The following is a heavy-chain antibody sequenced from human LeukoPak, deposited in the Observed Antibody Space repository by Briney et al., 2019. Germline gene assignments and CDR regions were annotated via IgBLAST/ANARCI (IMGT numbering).Heavy chain of an antibody. Sequence: GESLRLSCAASGFTFSNYGMHWVRQAPGKGLEWVAFLRSDGSNKYHADSVKGRFTISRDNSKNTLYLQMNSLRAEDTALYYCAKDEEIRGDYYMDVWGKGTTVTVSS. D-gene: IGHD5-24*01. CDR2: LRSDGSNK. CDR3: AKDEEIRGDYYMDV. V-gene: IGHV3-30*02. CDR1: GFTFSNYG. J-gene: IGHJ6*03.